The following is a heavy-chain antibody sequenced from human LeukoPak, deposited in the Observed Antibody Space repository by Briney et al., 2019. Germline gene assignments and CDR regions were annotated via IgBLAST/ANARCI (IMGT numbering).Heavy chain of an antibody. V-gene: IGHV4-59*08. CDR1: GGSISSYY. CDR3: ARGEAANYYYYGMDV. CDR2: IYYSGST. Sequence: PSETLSLTCTVSGGSISSYYWSWIRQPPGKGLEWIGYIYYSGSTNYNPSLESRVTISVDTSKNQFSLKLSSVTAADTAVYYCARGEAANYYYYGMDVWGQGTTVTVSS. J-gene: IGHJ6*02. D-gene: IGHD2-15*01.